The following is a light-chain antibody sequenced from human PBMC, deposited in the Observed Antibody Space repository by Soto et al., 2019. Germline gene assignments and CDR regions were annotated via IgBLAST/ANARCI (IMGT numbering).Light chain of an antibody. CDR2: EVS. V-gene: IGLV2-23*02. CDR3: CSYAGSRTPLI. CDR1: SSDVGSYNL. Sequence: QSALTQAASVSGSPGQSITISCTGTSSDVGSYNLVSWYQQHPGKAPKLMIYEVSKRPSGLSNRFSGSKSGNTASLTISGLQAEDEADYYCCSYAGSRTPLIFGTGTKVTV. J-gene: IGLJ1*01.